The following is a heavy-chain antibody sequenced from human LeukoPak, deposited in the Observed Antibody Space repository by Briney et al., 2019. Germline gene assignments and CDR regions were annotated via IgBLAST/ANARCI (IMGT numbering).Heavy chain of an antibody. CDR2: ISAYNGNT. V-gene: IGHV1-18*01. J-gene: IGHJ6*02. D-gene: IGHD2-15*01. CDR1: GYTFTSYG. Sequence: ASVKVSCKASGYTFTSYGISWVRQAPGQGLEWMGWISAYNGNTNYAQKLQGRVTMTTDTSTSTAYMELRSLRSDDTAVYYCARRSSVVVVAAIRYYYYGVDVWGQGTTVTVSS. CDR3: ARRSSVVVVAAIRYYYYGVDV.